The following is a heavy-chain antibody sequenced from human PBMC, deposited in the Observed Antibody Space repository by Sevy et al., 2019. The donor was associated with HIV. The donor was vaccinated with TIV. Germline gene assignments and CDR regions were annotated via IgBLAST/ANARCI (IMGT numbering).Heavy chain of an antibody. CDR3: ARDLPPSATTVAHFDY. V-gene: IGHV3-48*03. D-gene: IGHD4-17*01. Sequence: GGSLRLSCTASAFTFSTYEMNWVRQAPGKGLEWVSYISNSGNTIYYSDSVKGRFTISRDNAKNSLYLQMNSLRAADTAVYYCARDLPPSATTVAHFDYWGRGTLVTVSS. J-gene: IGHJ4*02. CDR1: AFTFSTYE. CDR2: ISNSGNTI.